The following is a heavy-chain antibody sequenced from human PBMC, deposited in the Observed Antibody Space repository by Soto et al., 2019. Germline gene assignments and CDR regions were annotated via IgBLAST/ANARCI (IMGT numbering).Heavy chain of an antibody. CDR2: IYSGGST. J-gene: IGHJ6*02. D-gene: IGHD6-6*01. CDR3: ARDSDHWYSSSSVVAGMDV. CDR1: GFTVSSNY. V-gene: IGHV3-53*01. Sequence: EVQLVESGGGLIQPGGSLRLSCAASGFTVSSNYMSCVRQAPGKGLEWVSVIYSGGSTYYADSVKGRFTISRDNSKNTLYLQMNSLRAEDTAVYYCARDSDHWYSSSSVVAGMDVWGQGTTVTVSS.